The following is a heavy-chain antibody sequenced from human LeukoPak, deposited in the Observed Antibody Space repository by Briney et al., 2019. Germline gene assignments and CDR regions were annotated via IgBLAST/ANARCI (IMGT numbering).Heavy chain of an antibody. D-gene: IGHD6-19*01. V-gene: IGHV1-2*02. J-gene: IGHJ3*02. CDR3: AADSSGWSDDSLDI. Sequence: ASVKVSCKASGYTFTGYYMHWVRQAPGQGLEWMGWINPNSGGTNYAQKFQGRVTMARDTSISTAYMELTSLKSDDTAVYFCAADSSGWSDDSLDIWGQGTMVTVSS. CDR2: INPNSGGT. CDR1: GYTFTGYY.